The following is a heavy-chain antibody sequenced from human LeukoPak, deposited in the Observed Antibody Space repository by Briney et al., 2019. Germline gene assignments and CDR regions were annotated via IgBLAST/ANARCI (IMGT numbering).Heavy chain of an antibody. V-gene: IGHV1-69*05. Sequence: SVKVSCKASGGTFSSYAISWVRQAPGQGLEWMGGIIPIFGTANYAQKFQGRVTITTDESTSTAYMELSSLRSEDTAVYYCARVRSGYCSSTSCHLFDYWGQGTLVTVSS. J-gene: IGHJ4*02. CDR1: GGTFSSYA. CDR3: ARVRSGYCSSTSCHLFDY. CDR2: IIPIFGTA. D-gene: IGHD2-2*01.